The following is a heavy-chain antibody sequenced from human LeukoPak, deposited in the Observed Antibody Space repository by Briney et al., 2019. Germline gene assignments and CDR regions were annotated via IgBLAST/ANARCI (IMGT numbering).Heavy chain of an antibody. CDR3: ARGGTRDLLLDP. D-gene: IGHD3-16*01. Sequence: PSETLSLTCSVSGGSINNNYWSWIRQSAGKGLEWIGRVYPTGKTHYNPSLLGRVTMSVDTSSSQVSLRPNSVTATDTAVYYCARGGTRDLLLDPWGQGTLVTVSS. J-gene: IGHJ5*02. CDR1: GGSINNNY. CDR2: VYPTGKT. V-gene: IGHV4-4*07.